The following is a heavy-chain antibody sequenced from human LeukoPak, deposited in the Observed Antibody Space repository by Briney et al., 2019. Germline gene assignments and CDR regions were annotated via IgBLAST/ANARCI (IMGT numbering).Heavy chain of an antibody. J-gene: IGHJ4*02. CDR2: IYYSGST. V-gene: IGHV4-39*01. CDR1: GGSISSSSYY. D-gene: IGHD5-12*01. Sequence: SEPLSLTCTVSGGSISSSSYYWGWIRQPPGKGLEWIGSIYYSGSTYYNPSLKSRVTISVDTFKNQFSLKLSSVTAADTAVYYCEAFRDGYNYGPSVADYWGQGTLVTVSS. CDR3: EAFRDGYNYGPSVADY.